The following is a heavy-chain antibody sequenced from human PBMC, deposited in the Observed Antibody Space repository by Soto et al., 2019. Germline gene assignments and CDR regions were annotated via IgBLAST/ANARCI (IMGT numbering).Heavy chain of an antibody. CDR2: ISGSGGST. V-gene: IGHV3-23*01. D-gene: IGHD3-10*01. J-gene: IGHJ6*03. CDR3: AKDAYGSGSYHFYYYYMDV. Sequence: RGSLRLSCAASGFTFSSYAMSWVRQAPGKGLEWVSAISGSGGSTYYADSVKGRFTISRDNSKNTLYLQMNSLRAEDTAVYYCAKDAYGSGSYHFYYYYMDVWGKGTTVTVSS. CDR1: GFTFSSYA.